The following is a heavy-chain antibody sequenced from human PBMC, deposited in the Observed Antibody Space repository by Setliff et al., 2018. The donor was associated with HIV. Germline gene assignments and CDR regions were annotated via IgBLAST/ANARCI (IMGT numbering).Heavy chain of an antibody. Sequence: GGSLRLSCAASGFIFSDYYMTWIRQAPGKGLEWVSYISPSDNNIYYADSVKGRFTISRDNAHNSLSLQMNNLRGEDTAVYYCARVYVANIAAAGPYFDYWGQGTLVTVSS. CDR3: ARVYVANIAAAGPYFDY. D-gene: IGHD6-13*01. V-gene: IGHV3-11*04. J-gene: IGHJ4*02. CDR2: ISPSDNNI. CDR1: GFIFSDYY.